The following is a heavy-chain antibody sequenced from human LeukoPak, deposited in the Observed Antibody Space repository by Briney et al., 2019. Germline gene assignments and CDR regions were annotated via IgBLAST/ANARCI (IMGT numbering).Heavy chain of an antibody. J-gene: IGHJ5*02. CDR3: AKVGSSQANLNWFDP. V-gene: IGHV3-7*03. Sequence: GGSLRLSCEGSAFIFSGHWMNWVRQTPGRGLEWVASIKEDGSERQYVDSVKGRFSISRDNTKGSLFLRLNSLRAEDTAVYYCAKVGSSQANLNWFDPWGQGTLVTVSP. CDR1: AFIFSGHW. D-gene: IGHD6-13*01. CDR2: IKEDGSER.